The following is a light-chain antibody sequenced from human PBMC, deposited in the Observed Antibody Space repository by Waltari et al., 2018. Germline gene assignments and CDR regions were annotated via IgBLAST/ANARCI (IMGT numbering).Light chain of an antibody. CDR1: QSLLHSNGYTY. Sequence: DIVMTQSPLSLSVIPGEPASISCRPSQSLLHSNGYTYLDWYLQKPGQSPQLLIYLGSYRASGVPDRFSGSGSGTDFTLKISRVEAEDVGVYYCMQALETIFTFGPGTKVDIK. CDR3: MQALETIFT. CDR2: LGS. V-gene: IGKV2-28*01. J-gene: IGKJ3*01.